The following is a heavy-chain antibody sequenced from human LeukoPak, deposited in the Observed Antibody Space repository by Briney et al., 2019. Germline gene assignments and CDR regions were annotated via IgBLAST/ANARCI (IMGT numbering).Heavy chain of an antibody. V-gene: IGHV3-30*04. CDR3: AKSRSSGYLYYFDY. CDR2: ISFHGTDT. J-gene: IGHJ4*02. Sequence: PGGSLRLSCAASGFTFISYAIHWVRQAPGKGLEWVAVISFHGTDTFYADSVKGRFTISRDNSKNTLYLQMNSLRAEDTAVYYCAKSRSSGYLYYFDYWGQGTLVTVSS. D-gene: IGHD3-22*01. CDR1: GFTFISYA.